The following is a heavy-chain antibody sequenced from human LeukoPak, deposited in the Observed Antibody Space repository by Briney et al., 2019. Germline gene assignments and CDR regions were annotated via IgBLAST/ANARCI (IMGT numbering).Heavy chain of an antibody. V-gene: IGHV3-30*18. J-gene: IGHJ3*02. D-gene: IGHD4-23*01. CDR3: AKGDYGGNSHTFDI. CDR1: EFTFSAFA. CDR2: ILYDGSNK. Sequence: GGSLRLSCAASEFTFSAFAMHWVRQAPGKGLEWVAVILYDGSNKYYADSVKGRLTISRDNSKNTLSLQVNSLRSEDTAVYFCAKGDYGGNSHTFDIWGQGTLVTVSS.